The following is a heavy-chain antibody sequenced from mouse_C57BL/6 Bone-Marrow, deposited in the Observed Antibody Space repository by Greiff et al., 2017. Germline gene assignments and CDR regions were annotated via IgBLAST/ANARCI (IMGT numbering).Heavy chain of an antibody. CDR1: GYAFTNYL. V-gene: IGHV1-54*01. CDR3: ARDYGSSPAY. Sequence: VKLQESGAELVRPGTSVKVSCKASGYAFTNYLIEWVKQRPGQGLEWIGVINPGSGGTNYNEKFKGKATLTADKSSSTAYMQLSSLTSEDSAVYFCARDYGSSPAYWGQGTLVTVSA. D-gene: IGHD1-1*01. J-gene: IGHJ3*01. CDR2: INPGSGGT.